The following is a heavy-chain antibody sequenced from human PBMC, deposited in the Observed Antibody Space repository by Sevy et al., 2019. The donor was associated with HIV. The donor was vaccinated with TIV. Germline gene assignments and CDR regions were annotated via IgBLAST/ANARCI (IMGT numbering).Heavy chain of an antibody. J-gene: IGHJ4*01. V-gene: IGHV3-7*01. CDR2: INQDGSTT. CDR3: VRAMASVDSY. Sequence: GGSLRLSCDASGFSISAYWMLWVRQAPGKGLEWVANINQDGSTTYYSNPVRGRFTIFRDNARNLVFLHLSALRAEDTALYYCVRAMASVDSYWGQGTLVTVSS. CDR1: GFSISAYW. D-gene: IGHD5-12*01.